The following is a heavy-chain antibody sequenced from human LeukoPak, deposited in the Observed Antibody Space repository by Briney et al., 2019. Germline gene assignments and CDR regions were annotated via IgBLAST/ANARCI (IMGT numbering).Heavy chain of an antibody. J-gene: IGHJ4*02. CDR3: AREGFLPRGYFDY. CDR2: INPSGGST. CDR1: GYSFTSYD. V-gene: IGHV1-46*01. Sequence: GASVKVSCKASGYSFTSYDIHWVRQAPGQGLEWMGIINPSGGSTSYAQKFQGRVTMTRDTSTSTVYMELSSLRSEDTAVYYCAREGFLPRGYFDYWGQGTLVTVSS.